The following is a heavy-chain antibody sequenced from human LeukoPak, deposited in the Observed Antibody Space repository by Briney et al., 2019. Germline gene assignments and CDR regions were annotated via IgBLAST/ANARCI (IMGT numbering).Heavy chain of an antibody. CDR1: GFTFSTYW. CDR2: ISSDGSIT. J-gene: IGHJ3*02. Sequence: GGSLRLSCAASGFTFSTYWMHWVRQAPGKGLVWVSRISSDGSITGYADSVKGRFTISRDNAKNTLYLQMNSLRAEDTAVYYCATHRGDWLHDAFDIWGQGTMVTVSS. CDR3: ATHRGDWLHDAFDI. D-gene: IGHD2-21*02. V-gene: IGHV3-74*01.